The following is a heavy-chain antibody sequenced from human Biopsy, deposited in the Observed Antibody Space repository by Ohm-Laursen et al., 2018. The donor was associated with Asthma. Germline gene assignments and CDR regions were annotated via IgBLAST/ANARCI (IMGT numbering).Heavy chain of an antibody. D-gene: IGHD6-13*01. Sequence: SSVKVSCKASGYTFIGCHIHWMRQAPGQGLEWMGRINPNSGGTNYAQKFQGRVTMTRDTSISTAYMEVSRLRSDDMAMYYCARGQKSAGDRWFDPWGQGTLVTVSS. CDR2: INPNSGGT. CDR1: GYTFIGCH. J-gene: IGHJ5*02. V-gene: IGHV1-2*06. CDR3: ARGQKSAGDRWFDP.